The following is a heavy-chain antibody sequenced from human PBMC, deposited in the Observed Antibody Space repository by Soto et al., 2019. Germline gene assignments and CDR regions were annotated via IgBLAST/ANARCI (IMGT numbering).Heavy chain of an antibody. J-gene: IGHJ5*02. CDR1: GGSISSYY. CDR2: IYYSGST. Sequence: SETLSLTCTVSGGSISSYYWSWIRQPPGKGLEWIGYIYYSGSTKYNPSLKSRVTISVDTSKNQFSLKLSSVTAADTAVYYCARQSCSSTSCYSWVSWFDPWAQGTLVTVSS. CDR3: ARQSCSSTSCYSWVSWFDP. V-gene: IGHV4-59*08. D-gene: IGHD2-2*01.